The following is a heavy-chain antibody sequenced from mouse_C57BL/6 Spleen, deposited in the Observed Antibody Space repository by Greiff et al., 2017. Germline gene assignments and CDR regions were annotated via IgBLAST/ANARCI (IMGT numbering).Heavy chain of an antibody. CDR3: ARFEGSLYFDY. J-gene: IGHJ2*01. V-gene: IGHV1-22*01. CDR2: INPNNGGT. Sequence: EVLLQQSGPELVKPGASVKMSCKASGYTFTDYNMHWVKQSHGKSLEWIGYINPNNGGTSYKQKFKGKATFTVNKSSSTAYMELRSLTSEDSAVYCCARFEGSLYFDYWGQGTTLTVSS. CDR1: GYTFTDYN.